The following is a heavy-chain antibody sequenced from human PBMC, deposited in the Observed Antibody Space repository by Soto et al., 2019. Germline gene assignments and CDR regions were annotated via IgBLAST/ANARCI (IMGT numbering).Heavy chain of an antibody. Sequence: QVQLVESGGGVVQPGRSLRLSCAASGFTFSSYGMHWVRQAPGKGLEWVAVISSDGSNKYYADSVKGRFTISRDNSKNTLYLQMNSLRAEDTAVYYCASVYCTNGVCYNDAFDIWGQGTMVTVSS. CDR3: ASVYCTNGVCYNDAFDI. J-gene: IGHJ3*02. D-gene: IGHD2-8*01. CDR2: ISSDGSNK. V-gene: IGHV3-30*03. CDR1: GFTFSSYG.